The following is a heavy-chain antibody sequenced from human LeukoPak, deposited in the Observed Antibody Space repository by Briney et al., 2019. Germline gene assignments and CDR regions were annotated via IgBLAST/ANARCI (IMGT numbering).Heavy chain of an antibody. CDR1: GFTFGDYA. Sequence: GRSLRLSCTASGFTFGDYAMSWFRQAPGKGLEWVGFIRSKAYGGTTEYAASVKGRFTISRDDSNSIAYLQMNSLKTEDTAVYYCTRDTLLRYFDWFVPFDYWGQGTLVTVSS. V-gene: IGHV3-49*03. D-gene: IGHD3-9*01. J-gene: IGHJ4*02. CDR2: IRSKAYGGTT. CDR3: TRDTLLRYFDWFVPFDY.